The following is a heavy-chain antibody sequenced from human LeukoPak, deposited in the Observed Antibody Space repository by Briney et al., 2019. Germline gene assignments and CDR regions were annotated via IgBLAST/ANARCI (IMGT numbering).Heavy chain of an antibody. Sequence: PGGSLRLSCAASGFIFNDHGMSWVRQGPGKGLEWVSAISGSGGSTYYADSVRGRFTISRDNSKNTLYLQMNSLRAEDTAVYYCAKDSAIFGVVIIPLDYWGQGTLVTVSS. V-gene: IGHV3-23*01. CDR3: AKDSAIFGVVIIPLDY. D-gene: IGHD3-3*01. J-gene: IGHJ4*02. CDR2: ISGSGGST. CDR1: GFIFNDHG.